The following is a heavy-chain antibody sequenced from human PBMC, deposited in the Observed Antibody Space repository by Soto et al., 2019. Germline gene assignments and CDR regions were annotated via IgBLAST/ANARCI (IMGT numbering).Heavy chain of an antibody. CDR2: IWYDGSNK. CDR1: GFTFSSYG. CDR3: ARVRGTRDSYGYRVVVPYWFDP. Sequence: QVQLVESGGGVVQPGRSLRLSCAASGFTFSSYGMHWVRQAPGKGLEWVAVIWYDGSNKYYADSVKGRFTISRDNSKNTLYLQMNSRRAEDTAVYYCARVRGTRDSYGYRVVVPYWFDPWGQGTLVTVSS. V-gene: IGHV3-33*01. J-gene: IGHJ5*02. D-gene: IGHD5-18*01.